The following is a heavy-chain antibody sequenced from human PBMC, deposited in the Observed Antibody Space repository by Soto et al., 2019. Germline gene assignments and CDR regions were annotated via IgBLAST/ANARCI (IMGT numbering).Heavy chain of an antibody. Sequence: QVQLVQSGAEVRKPGSSVTVSCKASGGIFTSFAISWVRQAPGQGLEWMGGINPIFGTPHYAQKYQGRVTITADTFTNTAYMELTRLTSDDTAVYFCAREGRHFDYWGQGTLVTVSS. CDR3: AREGRHFDY. CDR1: GGIFTSFA. J-gene: IGHJ4*02. CDR2: INPIFGTP. V-gene: IGHV1-69*06.